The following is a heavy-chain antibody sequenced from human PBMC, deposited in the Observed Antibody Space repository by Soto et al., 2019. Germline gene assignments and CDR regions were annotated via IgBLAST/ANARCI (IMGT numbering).Heavy chain of an antibody. CDR3: ARGLMTTVMYYYYGMDV. CDR2: INAGNGNT. CDR1: GYTFTSYA. Sequence: QVQLVQSGAEVKKPGASVKVSCKASGYTFTSYAMRWVRQAPGQRLEWMGWINAGNGNTKYSQKFQGRVTITRDTSASTAYMELSSLRSEDTAVYYCARGLMTTVMYYYYGMDVWGQGTTVTVSS. D-gene: IGHD4-4*01. J-gene: IGHJ6*02. V-gene: IGHV1-3*01.